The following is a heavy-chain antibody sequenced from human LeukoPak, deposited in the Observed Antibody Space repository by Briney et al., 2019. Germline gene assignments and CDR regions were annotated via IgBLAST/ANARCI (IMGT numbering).Heavy chain of an antibody. Sequence: SETLSLTCTVSGGSISSYYWSWIRQPAGKGLEWIGRIYTSGSTNYNPSLKSRVTMSVDTSKDQFSLKLSSVTAADTAVYYCARAGNVVVAAAGSYWYFDLWGRGTLVTVSS. D-gene: IGHD6-13*01. CDR3: ARAGNVVVAAAGSYWYFDL. V-gene: IGHV4-4*07. CDR2: IYTSGST. CDR1: GGSISSYY. J-gene: IGHJ2*01.